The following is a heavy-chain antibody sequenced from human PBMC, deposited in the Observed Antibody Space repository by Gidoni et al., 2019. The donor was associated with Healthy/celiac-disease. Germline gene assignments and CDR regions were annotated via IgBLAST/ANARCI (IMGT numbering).Heavy chain of an antibody. Sequence: QVQLQESGPGLVKPSQTLSLTCTVSGGSISSGDYYWSWIRQPPGKGLEWIGYIYYSGSTYYNPSLKSRVTISVDTSKNQFSLKLSSVTAADTAVYYCACGYCSSTSCYWFDFDIWGQGTMVTVSS. J-gene: IGHJ3*02. CDR2: IYYSGST. V-gene: IGHV4-30-4*01. D-gene: IGHD2-2*03. CDR1: GGSISSGDYY. CDR3: ACGYCSSTSCYWFDFDI.